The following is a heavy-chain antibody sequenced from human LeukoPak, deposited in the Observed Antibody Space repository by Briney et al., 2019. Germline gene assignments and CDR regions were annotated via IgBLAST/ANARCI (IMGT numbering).Heavy chain of an antibody. Sequence: SETLSLTCTVSGGSISSDYWSWIRQPPGKRLEWIGYIHYSGATNYNPSLKSRVTISVDTSKNQFSQELSSVTAADTALYYCATLRGASTAVFDSWGQGTLVTVSS. V-gene: IGHV4-59*08. CDR3: ATLRGASTAVFDS. CDR1: GGSISSDY. CDR2: IHYSGAT. J-gene: IGHJ4*02. D-gene: IGHD2-21*02.